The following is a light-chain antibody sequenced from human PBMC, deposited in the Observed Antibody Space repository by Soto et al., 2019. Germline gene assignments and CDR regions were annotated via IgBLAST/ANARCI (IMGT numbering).Light chain of an antibody. J-gene: IGLJ1*01. CDR2: EVS. CDR1: SSDVGGYNY. V-gene: IGLV2-14*01. CDR3: TSYTSSTTLDV. Sequence: LAQPASVSGSPGQSITISCTGTSSDVGGYNYVSWYQQHPGKAPKLMIYEVSNRPSGVSNRFSGSKSGHTASLTISGLQSEDEADYFCTSYTSSTTLDVSGTGTKVTVL.